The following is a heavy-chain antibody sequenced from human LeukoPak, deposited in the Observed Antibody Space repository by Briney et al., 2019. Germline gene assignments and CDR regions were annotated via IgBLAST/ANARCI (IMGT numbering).Heavy chain of an antibody. D-gene: IGHD6-19*01. J-gene: IGHJ3*02. CDR1: GFTFTSSA. CDR3: AAEQWLAYDAFDI. Sequence: ATVKVWCKASGFTFTSSAVQWVRQARGQRLEWIGWIVVGSGNTNYAQKFQERVTITRDMSTSTAYMELSSLRSEDTAVYYCAAEQWLAYDAFDIWGQGTMVTVSS. CDR2: IVVGSGNT. V-gene: IGHV1-58*01.